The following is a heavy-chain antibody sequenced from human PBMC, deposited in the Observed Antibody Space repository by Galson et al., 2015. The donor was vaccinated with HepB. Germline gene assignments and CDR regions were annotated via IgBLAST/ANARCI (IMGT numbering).Heavy chain of an antibody. J-gene: IGHJ4*02. V-gene: IGHV3-7*01. CDR2: INQDGSSK. Sequence: SLRLSCAASGFTFSSYWMNWVRQAPGKGLEWVAHINQDGSSKYYVDSVKGRFTISRDNAKNSLYLHMSSLRAEDTGVYYCARYDFWTGSYQDYWGQGTLVTISS. CDR3: ARYDFWTGSYQDY. CDR1: GFTFSSYW. D-gene: IGHD3-3*01.